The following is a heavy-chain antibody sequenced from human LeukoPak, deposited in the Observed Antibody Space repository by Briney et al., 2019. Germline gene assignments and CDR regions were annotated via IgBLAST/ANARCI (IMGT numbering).Heavy chain of an antibody. CDR3: AREGIVATTRKAWEGPPALNAFDI. Sequence: GASVKVSCKASGYTFTGYYMHWVRQAPGQGLEWMGWINPNSGGTNYAQKFQGRVTMTRDTSISTAYMELSRLRSDDTAVYYCAREGIVATTRKAWEGPPALNAFDIWGQGTMVTVSS. V-gene: IGHV1-2*02. D-gene: IGHD5-12*01. CDR1: GYTFTGYY. J-gene: IGHJ3*02. CDR2: INPNSGGT.